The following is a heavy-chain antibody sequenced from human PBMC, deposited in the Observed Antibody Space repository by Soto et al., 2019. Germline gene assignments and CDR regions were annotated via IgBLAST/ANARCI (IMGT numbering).Heavy chain of an antibody. J-gene: IGHJ6*01. CDR2: ISYDGSNK. D-gene: IGHD2-2*01. CDR3: AKSHCSSTSCYRQDFYYYYGMDV. V-gene: IGHV3-30*18. Sequence: QVQLVESGGGVVQPGRSLRLSCAASGFTFSSYGMHWVRQAPGKGLEWVAVISYDGSNKYYADSVKGRFTISRDNSKNTLYLQMNSLRAEDTAVYYCAKSHCSSTSCYRQDFYYYYGMDVW. CDR1: GFTFSSYG.